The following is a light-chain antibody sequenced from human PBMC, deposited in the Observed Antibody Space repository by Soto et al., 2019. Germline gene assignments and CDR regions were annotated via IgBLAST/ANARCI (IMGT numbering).Light chain of an antibody. V-gene: IGKV3-20*01. Sequence: EIVLTQSPGTLSLSPGERATLSCRASQSIRNSLAWYQQRPGQSPRLLIYAASSRATGVPGRFSGGGSATDFTLTVSRLEPEDFAVYYCQQYGGSPRTFGQGTTLEIK. CDR1: QSIRNS. CDR2: AAS. CDR3: QQYGGSPRT. J-gene: IGKJ2*01.